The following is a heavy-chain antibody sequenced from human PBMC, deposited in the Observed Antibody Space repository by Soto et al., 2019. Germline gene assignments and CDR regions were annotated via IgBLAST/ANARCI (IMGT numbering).Heavy chain of an antibody. D-gene: IGHD4-17*01. CDR3: TARGGDSLQDI. Sequence: EVQLVESGGGLVQPGGSLKVSCAGLGFNFSDSALHWVRQPSGKGLEWIGRIRGSSKKFATSYATSVRGRFSLSSDVSRNTAYLQMNSLRDDDTGVYFCTARGGDSLQDIGGQGTLVTVSS. CDR2: IRGSSKKFAT. CDR1: GFNFSDSA. V-gene: IGHV3-73*01. J-gene: IGHJ4*02.